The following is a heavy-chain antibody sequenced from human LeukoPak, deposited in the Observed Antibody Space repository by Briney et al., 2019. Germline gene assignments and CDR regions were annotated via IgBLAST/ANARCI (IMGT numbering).Heavy chain of an antibody. V-gene: IGHV1-58*02. Sequence: SVKVSCQASGFTFTSSAMQWVRQARGQRLEWIGWIVVGSGNTNYAQKFQERVTITRDMSTSTAYMELSSLRSEDTAVYYCAADPGYYYDSSGYSTWGQGTLVTVSS. CDR2: IVVGSGNT. D-gene: IGHD3-22*01. CDR3: AADPGYYYDSSGYST. CDR1: GFTFTSSA. J-gene: IGHJ4*02.